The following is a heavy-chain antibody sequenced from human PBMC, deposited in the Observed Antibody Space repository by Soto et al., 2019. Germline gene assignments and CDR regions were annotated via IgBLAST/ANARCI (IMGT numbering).Heavy chain of an antibody. CDR2: INHSGST. CDR1: GGSFSGYY. J-gene: IGHJ4*02. D-gene: IGHD3-10*01. V-gene: IGHV4-34*01. CDR3: ARSRRGGPV. Sequence: SETLSLTCAVYGGSFSGYYWSWIRQPPGKGLEWIGEINHSGSTNYNPSLKSRVTISVDTSKNQFSLKLSSVTTADTAVYYCARSRRGGPVWGQGTLVTVSS.